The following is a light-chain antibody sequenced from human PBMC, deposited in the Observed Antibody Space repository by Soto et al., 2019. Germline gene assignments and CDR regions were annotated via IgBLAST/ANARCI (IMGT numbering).Light chain of an antibody. J-gene: IGLJ1*01. CDR1: SSNLGAGYD. CDR3: QSYDSSLIVSKV. Sequence: QSVLTQPPSVSGAPGQRVTISCSGSSSNLGAGYDVQWYRQFPGTAPKLLIYANSVRPSGVPDRLSGSKSGTSASLAITGLQAEDEADYSCQSYDSSLIVSKVFGTGTKVTVL. V-gene: IGLV1-40*01. CDR2: ANS.